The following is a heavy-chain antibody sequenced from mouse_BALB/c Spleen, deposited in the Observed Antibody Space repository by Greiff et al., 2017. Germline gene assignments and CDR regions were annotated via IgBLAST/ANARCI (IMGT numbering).Heavy chain of an antibody. CDR2: ISSGGSYT. Sequence: EVKLVESGGGLVKPGGSLKLSCAASGFTFSSYTMSWVRQTPEKRLEWVATISSGGSYTYYPDSVKGRFTISRDSAKNTLYLQMSSLKSEDTARYYCARQRDDGDAMDYWGQGTSVTVSS. V-gene: IGHV5-6-4*01. CDR1: GFTFSSYT. D-gene: IGHD1-1*01. J-gene: IGHJ4*01. CDR3: ARQRDDGDAMDY.